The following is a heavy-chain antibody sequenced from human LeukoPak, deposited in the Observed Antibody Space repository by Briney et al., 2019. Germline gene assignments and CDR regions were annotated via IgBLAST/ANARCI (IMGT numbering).Heavy chain of an antibody. Sequence: GGSLRLSCAASGFTFRNHWMHRVRQAPGEGLVWVSRMNTDGSNIAYADSVKGRFTISRDNSKNTLYLQMNSLRAEDRAVYYCARDSYNSGDYWGQGTLVTVSS. D-gene: IGHD3-22*01. CDR3: ARDSYNSGDY. V-gene: IGHV3-74*01. J-gene: IGHJ4*02. CDR1: GFTFRNHW. CDR2: MNTDGSNI.